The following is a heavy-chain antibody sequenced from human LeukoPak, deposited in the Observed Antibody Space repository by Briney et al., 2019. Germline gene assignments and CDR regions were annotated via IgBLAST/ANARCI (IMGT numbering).Heavy chain of an antibody. J-gene: IGHJ4*02. CDR2: INPSGGST. V-gene: IGHV1-46*01. CDR3: ARGWGIAAALYYFDY. Sequence: GASVKVSCKASGYTFTSYYMHWVRQAPGQGLEWMGIINPSGGSTSYAQKFQGRVAMTRDMSTSTVYMELSSLRSEDTAVYYCARGWGIAAALYYFDYWGQGTLVTVSS. CDR1: GYTFTSYY. D-gene: IGHD6-13*01.